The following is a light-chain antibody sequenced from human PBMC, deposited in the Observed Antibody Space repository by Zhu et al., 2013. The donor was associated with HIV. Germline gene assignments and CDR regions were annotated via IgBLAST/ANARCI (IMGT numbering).Light chain of an antibody. CDR2: DVS. CDR1: QSVSNY. CDR3: QQYGSSPLWT. Sequence: IVLTQSPATLSLSPGETATLSCRASQSVSNYLAWYQQKPGQPPRLLIYDVSSRATGIPDRFSGSGSGTDFTLTISRLEPEDFAVYYCQQYGSSPLWTFGQGTKVEIK. V-gene: IGKV3-20*01. J-gene: IGKJ1*01.